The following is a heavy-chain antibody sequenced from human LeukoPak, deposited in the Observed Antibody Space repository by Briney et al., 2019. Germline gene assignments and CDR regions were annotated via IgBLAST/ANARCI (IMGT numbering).Heavy chain of an antibody. CDR2: ISSSGRTF. CDR3: ARDRDRSGSQSY. J-gene: IGHJ4*02. D-gene: IGHD1-26*01. Sequence: GGSLRLSCAASGFTFSSYEMNWVRQAPGKGLEWVSYISSSGRTFYYADSVKGRFTISRDNGKNSLYLQMNSLRVEDTAVYYCARDRDRSGSQSYWGQGTLVTVSS. V-gene: IGHV3-48*03. CDR1: GFTFSSYE.